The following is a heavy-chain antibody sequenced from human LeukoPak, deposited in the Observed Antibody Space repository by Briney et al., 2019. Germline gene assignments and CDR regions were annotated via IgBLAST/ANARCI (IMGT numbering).Heavy chain of an antibody. Sequence: TTSETLSLTCAVYGGSFSGYYWSWIRQPPGKGLEWIGEINHSGSTNYNPSLKSRVTISVDTSKNQFSLKLSPVTAADTAVYYCARGVGEQQLVLFDRFFNAFDIWGQGTMVTVSS. V-gene: IGHV4-34*01. CDR2: INHSGST. D-gene: IGHD6-13*01. CDR3: ARGVGEQQLVLFDRFFNAFDI. J-gene: IGHJ3*02. CDR1: GGSFSGYY.